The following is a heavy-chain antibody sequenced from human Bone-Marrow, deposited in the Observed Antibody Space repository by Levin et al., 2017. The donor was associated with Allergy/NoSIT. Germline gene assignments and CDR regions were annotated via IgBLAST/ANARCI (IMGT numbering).Heavy chain of an antibody. CDR1: GYTFTGYY. CDR3: ARAYCSSTNCLPGGY. V-gene: IGHV1-2*02. D-gene: IGHD2-2*01. J-gene: IGHJ4*02. CDR2: INPNSAGT. Sequence: VKVSCKASGYTFTGYYIHWVRQAPGQGLEWMGWINPNSAGTNYAQKFQGRVTMTRDTSITTAYMELSSLRSDDTAVYYCARAYCSSTNCLPGGYWGQGTLVTVSS.